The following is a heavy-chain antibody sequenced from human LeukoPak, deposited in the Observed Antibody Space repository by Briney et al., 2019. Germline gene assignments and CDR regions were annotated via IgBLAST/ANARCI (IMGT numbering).Heavy chain of an antibody. CDR3: ARGQQQLSR. Sequence: KPSETLSLTCTVSGGSISSYCWSWIRQPPGKGLEWIGYISDSVSTNYNPSLKSRVSISVDTSNNQFSLKLSSVTAADTAVYYCARGQQQLSRWGQGTLVTVSS. D-gene: IGHD6-13*01. V-gene: IGHV4-59*01. CDR2: ISDSVST. J-gene: IGHJ4*02. CDR1: GGSISSYC.